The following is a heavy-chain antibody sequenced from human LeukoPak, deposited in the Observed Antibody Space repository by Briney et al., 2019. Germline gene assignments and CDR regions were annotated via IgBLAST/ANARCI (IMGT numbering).Heavy chain of an antibody. CDR2: KDYSGST. Sequence: SETLSLTCIVSGGSISRYYWSWIRQPPGKGLEWIGYKDYSGSTNYNRSLKSRVTISVDTSKNQFSLELSSVTAADTAVYYCARVYYSSSYDYWYFDLWGRGTLVTVSS. J-gene: IGHJ2*01. V-gene: IGHV4-59*01. D-gene: IGHD6-13*01. CDR3: ARVYYSSSYDYWYFDL. CDR1: GGSISRYY.